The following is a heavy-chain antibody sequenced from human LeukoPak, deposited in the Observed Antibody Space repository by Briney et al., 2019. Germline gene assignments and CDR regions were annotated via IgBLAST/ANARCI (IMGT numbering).Heavy chain of an antibody. CDR1: GFTFTDYG. V-gene: IGHV3-23*01. D-gene: IGHD5/OR15-5a*01. CDR3: AKGCQCPSGLSSWFDP. J-gene: IGHJ5*02. Sequence: GGSLRLSCSASGFTFTDYGMSWVRQAPGKGLEWVSGLSGSGDGQFYADSVEGRFTISRDISNNIWFLQMNSLRAEDTAVYYCAKGCQCPSGLSSWFDPRGQGTLVAVSS. CDR2: LSGSGDGQ.